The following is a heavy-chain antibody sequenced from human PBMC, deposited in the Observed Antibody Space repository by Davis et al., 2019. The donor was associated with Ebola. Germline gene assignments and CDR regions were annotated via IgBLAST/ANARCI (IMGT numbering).Heavy chain of an antibody. D-gene: IGHD6-13*01. CDR3: ARLVRGN. CDR2: IKQDGSEK. J-gene: IGHJ4*02. V-gene: IGHV3-7*03. Sequence: GESLKISCAASGFTFSSYAMHWVRQAPGKGLEWVANIKQDGSEKYYVDSVKGRFTISRDNAKNSLYLQMNSLRAEDTAVYYCARLVRGNWGQGTLVTVSS. CDR1: GFTFSSYA.